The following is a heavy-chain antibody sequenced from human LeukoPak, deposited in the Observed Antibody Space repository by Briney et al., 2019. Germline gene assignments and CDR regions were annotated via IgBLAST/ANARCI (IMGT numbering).Heavy chain of an antibody. J-gene: IGHJ4*02. Sequence: PSETLSLTCTVSGGSVISRSYYWAWIRQPPGKGLEWIGSIYYSGSTYYNPSLKSRVAISIDTSKNQFSLTLSSVTAADTAVYYCASHSGDPDDYWGQGTLVTVSS. CDR1: GGSVISRSYY. CDR2: IYYSGST. V-gene: IGHV4-39*01. CDR3: ASHSGDPDDY. D-gene: IGHD7-27*01.